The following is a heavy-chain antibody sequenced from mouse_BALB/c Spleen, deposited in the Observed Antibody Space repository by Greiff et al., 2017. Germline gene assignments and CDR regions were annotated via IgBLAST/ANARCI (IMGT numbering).Heavy chain of an antibody. CDR3: ARDLWDVGYFDY. Sequence: VKVEESGPGLVAPSQSLSITCTVSGFSLTSYGVHWVRQPPGKGLEWLGVIWAGGSTNYNSALMSRLSISKDNSKSQVFLKMNSLQTDDTAMYYCARDLWDVGYFDYWGQGTTLTVSS. CDR2: IWAGGST. D-gene: IGHD4-1*01. CDR1: GFSLTSYG. J-gene: IGHJ2*01. V-gene: IGHV2-9*02.